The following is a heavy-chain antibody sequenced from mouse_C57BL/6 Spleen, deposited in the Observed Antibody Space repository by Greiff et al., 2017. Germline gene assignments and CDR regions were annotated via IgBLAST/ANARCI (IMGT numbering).Heavy chain of an antibody. Sequence: EVKLVESGGGLVKPGGSLKLSCAASGFTFSSYAMSWVRQTPEKRLEWVATISDGGSYTYYPDNVKGRFTISRDNAKNNLYLQMSHLKSEDTAMYYCARGDWEYYFDYWGQGTTLTVSS. D-gene: IGHD4-1*01. V-gene: IGHV5-4*03. CDR3: ARGDWEYYFDY. CDR2: ISDGGSYT. CDR1: GFTFSSYA. J-gene: IGHJ2*01.